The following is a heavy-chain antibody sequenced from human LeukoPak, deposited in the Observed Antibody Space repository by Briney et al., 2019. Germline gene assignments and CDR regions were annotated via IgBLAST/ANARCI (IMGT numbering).Heavy chain of an antibody. CDR3: ARDRPASTHDY. CDR1: GYTFTSYY. V-gene: IGHV1-46*01. J-gene: IGHJ4*02. D-gene: IGHD2-2*01. Sequence: ASVKVSCKASGYTFTSYYMHWVRQAPGQGLEWMGIINPSGGSTSYAQKLQGRVTMTTDTSTSTAYMELRSLRSDDTAVYYCARDRPASTHDYWGQGTLVTVSS. CDR2: INPSGGST.